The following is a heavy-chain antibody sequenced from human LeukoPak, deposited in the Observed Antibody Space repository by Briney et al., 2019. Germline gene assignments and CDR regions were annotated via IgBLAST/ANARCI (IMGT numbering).Heavy chain of an antibody. CDR1: GGSISSSSYY. V-gene: IGHV4-39*01. Sequence: PSETLSLTCTLSGGSISSSSYYWGWIRQPPGKGLEWFGSIYYSGSTYYNPSLKSRVTISVDPSKNQFSLKLSSVTAADTAVYYCASRRVGATTHHFDYWGQGTLVTVSS. CDR2: IYYSGST. CDR3: ASRRVGATTHHFDY. D-gene: IGHD1-26*01. J-gene: IGHJ4*02.